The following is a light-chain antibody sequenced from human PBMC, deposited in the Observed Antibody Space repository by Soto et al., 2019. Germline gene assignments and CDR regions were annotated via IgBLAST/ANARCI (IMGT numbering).Light chain of an antibody. CDR3: QQYYSTPLT. CDR2: WAS. CDR1: QSVLHRSDNKNY. V-gene: IGKV4-1*01. J-gene: IGKJ4*01. Sequence: DIVMTQSPDFLAVSLGERATINCKSRQSVLHRSDNKNYLAWYQQKPGQPPKLLISWASTREFGVPDRFSGSGSGTDFTLTISSLQAEDVAVYYCQQYYSTPLTFGGGTKVEIK.